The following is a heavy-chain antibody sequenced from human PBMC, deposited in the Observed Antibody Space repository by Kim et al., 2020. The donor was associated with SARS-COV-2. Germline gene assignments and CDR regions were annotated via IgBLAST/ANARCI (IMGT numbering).Heavy chain of an antibody. J-gene: IGHJ6*02. V-gene: IGHV3-23*01. CDR3: AKDPGQLERLGYYYYGMDV. D-gene: IGHD1-1*01. Sequence: RFTISRDNSKNTLYLQMNSLRAEDTAVYYCAKDPGQLERLGYYYYGMDVWGQGTTVTVSS.